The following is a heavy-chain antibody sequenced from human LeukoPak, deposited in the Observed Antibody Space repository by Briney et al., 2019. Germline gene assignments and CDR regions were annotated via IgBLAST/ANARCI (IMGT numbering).Heavy chain of an antibody. Sequence: SETLSLTCTVSSGSISSSNWWSWVRQPPGKGLEWIGEINHSGNTYYNPSLKSRVTISVDTSKNQFSLKLSSVTAADTAVYYCAREVKDITWFDPWGQGTLVTVSS. V-gene: IGHV4-4*02. J-gene: IGHJ5*02. CDR3: AREVKDITWFDP. CDR1: SGSISSSNW. D-gene: IGHD2-15*01. CDR2: INHSGNT.